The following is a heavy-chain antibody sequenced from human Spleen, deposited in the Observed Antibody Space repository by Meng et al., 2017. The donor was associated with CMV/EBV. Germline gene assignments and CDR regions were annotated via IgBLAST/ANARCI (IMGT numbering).Heavy chain of an antibody. V-gene: IGHV3-74*01. CDR3: TRGGLQHAFDI. Sequence: ETLSLTCTVFGGSISSHWIHWVRQAPGKGLVWVSRIDNDGSRTNYADSVKGRFTISRDNAKNTLYLQMNSLRAEDTAVYYCTRGGLQHAFDIWGQGTMVTVSS. J-gene: IGHJ3*02. CDR1: GGSISSHW. D-gene: IGHD5-24*01. CDR2: IDNDGSRT.